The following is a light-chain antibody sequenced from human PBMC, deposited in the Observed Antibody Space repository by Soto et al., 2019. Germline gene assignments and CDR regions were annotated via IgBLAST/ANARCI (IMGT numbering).Light chain of an antibody. Sequence: QSVLTQPPSVSGAPGQRVTISCTWSSSNIGAGYDVHWYQQLPGTAPKLLIYSNNNRPSGVPDRFSGSKSATSASLAITGLQAEDETDYYCQSYDISLSAYVFGTGTKVTVL. V-gene: IGLV1-40*01. CDR1: SSNIGAGYD. J-gene: IGLJ1*01. CDR3: QSYDISLSAYV. CDR2: SNN.